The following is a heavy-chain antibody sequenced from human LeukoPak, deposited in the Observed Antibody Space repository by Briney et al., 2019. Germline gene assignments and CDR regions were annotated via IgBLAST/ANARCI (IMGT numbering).Heavy chain of an antibody. V-gene: IGHV1-46*01. CDR1: GYTFTNNY. J-gene: IGHJ4*02. CDR2: IYPRDGST. CDR3: ARDQEGFDY. Sequence: SVKVSCKASGYTFTNNYLHWVRQAPGQGLEWMGMIYPRDGSTSYAQNFQGRVTVTRDTSTTTVHMELRGLRSEDTAVYYCARDQEGFDYWGQGTVVTVSS.